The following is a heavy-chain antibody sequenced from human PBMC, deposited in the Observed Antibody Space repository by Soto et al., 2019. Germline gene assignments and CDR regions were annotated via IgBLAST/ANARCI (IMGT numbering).Heavy chain of an antibody. J-gene: IGHJ4*02. D-gene: IGHD5-18*01. Sequence: SETLSLTCTVSGVSVSSGDHYWSWLRQPPGKGLESIVYIQYGASTYYNPSLTSRTTISVDTSKNQFSLMLRSVTAADTAVYYCARGRGYGYGIDYWGQGTLVTVS. CDR1: GVSVSSGDHY. CDR3: ARGRGYGYGIDY. CDR2: IQYGAST. V-gene: IGHV4-30-4*01.